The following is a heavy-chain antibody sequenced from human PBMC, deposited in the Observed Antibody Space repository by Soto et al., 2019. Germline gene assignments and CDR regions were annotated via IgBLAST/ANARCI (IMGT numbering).Heavy chain of an antibody. Sequence: GGSLRLSCAASGLTFSDYYMSWIRQAPGKGLEWVSYITSSGSYTKYVDSVQGRFTISRDNAKNSLYLQMNSLRAEDTAVYYCARELDGIDVWGQGTTVTVSS. CDR2: ITSSGSYT. CDR1: GLTFSDYY. CDR3: ARELDGIDV. J-gene: IGHJ6*01. V-gene: IGHV3-11*05.